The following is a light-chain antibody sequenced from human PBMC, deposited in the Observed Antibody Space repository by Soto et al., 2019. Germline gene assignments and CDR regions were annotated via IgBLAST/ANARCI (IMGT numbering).Light chain of an antibody. CDR2: AAS. V-gene: IGKV1-39*01. CDR3: QQSYTTPWT. J-gene: IGKJ1*01. Sequence: DVQMSQSPSSLSASVGDRVTITCRASQRISTYLHWFQQKPGKAPKLLIYAASSLRYGVPSRFRGSESGTEFTLTISSLQPEDFATYFCQQSYTTPWTFGQGTKVDIK. CDR1: QRISTY.